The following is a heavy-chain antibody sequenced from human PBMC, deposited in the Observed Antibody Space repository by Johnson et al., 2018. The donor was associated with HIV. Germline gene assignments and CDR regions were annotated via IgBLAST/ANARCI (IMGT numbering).Heavy chain of an antibody. CDR3: AREYSSGYPDAFDI. CDR2: ISSSGSTI. V-gene: IGHV3-11*04. Sequence: QMQLVESGGGLVKPGGSLRLSCAASGFTFSDYYMSWIRQAPGKGLEWVSYISSSGSTIYYADSVKGRFTISMDNAKNSLYLQMNSLRAEDTAVYYRAREYSSGYPDAFDIWGQGTMVTVSS. CDR1: GFTFSDYY. J-gene: IGHJ3*02. D-gene: IGHD3-22*01.